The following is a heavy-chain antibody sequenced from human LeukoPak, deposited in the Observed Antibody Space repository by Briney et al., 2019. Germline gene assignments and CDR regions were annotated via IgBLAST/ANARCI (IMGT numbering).Heavy chain of an antibody. D-gene: IGHD3-22*01. Sequence: PGGSLRLSCAASGFTFSSYTMNWVRQAPGKGLEWVSYISSSSSSIYYADSVKGRFTISRDNAKNSLYLQMNSLRAEDTAVYYCAKETAMIVVEFDYWGQGTLVTVSS. V-gene: IGHV3-48*01. CDR1: GFTFSSYT. CDR3: AKETAMIVVEFDY. J-gene: IGHJ4*02. CDR2: ISSSSSSI.